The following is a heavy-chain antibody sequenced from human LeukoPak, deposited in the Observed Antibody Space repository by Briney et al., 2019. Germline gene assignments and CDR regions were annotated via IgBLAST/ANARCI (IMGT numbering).Heavy chain of an antibody. J-gene: IGHJ4*02. Sequence: GESLEISCKASGYSFTTYWIGWVRQMPGKGLEWMGIIYPADSDTRYSPSFQGQVTISADKSISTAYLQWSSVKAADSAMYYCAKVRRRIAVRPEFFDYWGQGTLVTVSS. D-gene: IGHD6-6*01. CDR2: IYPADSDT. CDR1: GYSFTTYW. CDR3: AKVRRRIAVRPEFFDY. V-gene: IGHV5-51*01.